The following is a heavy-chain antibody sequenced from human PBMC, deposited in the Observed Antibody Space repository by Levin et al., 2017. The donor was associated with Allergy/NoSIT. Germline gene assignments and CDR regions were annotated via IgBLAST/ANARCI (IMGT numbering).Heavy chain of an antibody. Sequence: LSLTCAASGFIFSSYGMHWVRQAPGKGLEWVAVISCDGTNKFYADSVKGRFTISRDNSKNTLYLQMNSLRAEDSAVYYCAKDWEVKVTTNLLYNWFDPWGQGTLVTVSS. CDR2: ISCDGTNK. CDR1: GFIFSSYG. V-gene: IGHV3-30*18. J-gene: IGHJ5*02. CDR3: AKDWEVKVTTNLLYNWFDP. D-gene: IGHD4-17*01.